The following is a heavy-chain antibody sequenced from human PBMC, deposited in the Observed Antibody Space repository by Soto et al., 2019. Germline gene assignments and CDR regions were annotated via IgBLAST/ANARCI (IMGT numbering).Heavy chain of an antibody. V-gene: IGHV4-39*01. CDR1: GGSISSSSYY. J-gene: IGHJ4*02. Sequence: SETLSLTCTVSGGSISSSSYYWGWIRQPPGKGLEWIGSIYYSGSTYYNPSLKSRVTISVDTSKNQFSLKLSSVTAADTAVYYCARIITMIVVVPRYVDYWGQGTLVTVSS. D-gene: IGHD3-22*01. CDR3: ARIITMIVVVPRYVDY. CDR2: IYYSGST.